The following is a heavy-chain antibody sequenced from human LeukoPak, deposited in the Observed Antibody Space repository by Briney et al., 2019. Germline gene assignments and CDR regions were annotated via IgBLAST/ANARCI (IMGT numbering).Heavy chain of an antibody. CDR1: GYTFTGYY. CDR2: INPNSGGT. V-gene: IGHV1-2*02. Sequence: ASVKVSCKASGYTFTGYYMHWVRQAPGQGLEWMGWINPNSGGTNYAQKFQGRVTMTRDTSTSTAYMELSRLRSDDTAVYYCARGRGATTWFDPWGQGTLVTVSS. D-gene: IGHD1-26*01. J-gene: IGHJ5*02. CDR3: ARGRGATTWFDP.